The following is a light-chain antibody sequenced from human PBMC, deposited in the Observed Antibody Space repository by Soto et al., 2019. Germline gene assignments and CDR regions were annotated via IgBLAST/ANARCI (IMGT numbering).Light chain of an antibody. Sequence: QSALTQPPSASGSPGQSVTISCTGTSSDVGGYNYVSWYQQHPGKAPKLMIYEVSKRPSGVPDRFSGSKSGNTASLTVSGLQAEYEADYYCSSYAGSNTVVFGTGTKLTVL. V-gene: IGLV2-8*01. CDR3: SSYAGSNTVV. CDR2: EVS. J-gene: IGLJ1*01. CDR1: SSDVGGYNY.